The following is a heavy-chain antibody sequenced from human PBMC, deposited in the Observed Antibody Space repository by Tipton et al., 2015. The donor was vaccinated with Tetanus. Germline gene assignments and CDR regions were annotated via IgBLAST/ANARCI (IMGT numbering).Heavy chain of an antibody. V-gene: IGHV4-59*01. CDR1: GGSISRYY. CDR3: ARAFCNYNCHGGYFDY. Sequence: TLSLTCTISGGSISRYYWAWIRQTPGKGLEWIGYIDYNGSTKYNPSLRSRVTLSLDTSKNQISMRLTSVTAADTAVYYCARAFCNYNCHGGYFDYWGQGTLVTVSS. J-gene: IGHJ4*02. D-gene: IGHD2/OR15-2a*01. CDR2: IDYNGST.